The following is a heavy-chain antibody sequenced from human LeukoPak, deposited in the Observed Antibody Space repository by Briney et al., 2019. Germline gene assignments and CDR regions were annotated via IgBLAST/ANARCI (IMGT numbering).Heavy chain of an antibody. J-gene: IGHJ6*03. CDR2: IYYSGST. V-gene: IGHV4-39*07. Sequence: SETLSLTCTVSGGSISSSSYYWGWIRQPTGKGLEWIGSIYYSGSTYYNPSLKSRVTISVDTSKNQFSLKLSSVTAADTAVYYCAREDENYMDVWGKGTTVTVSS. CDR1: GGSISSSSYY. CDR3: AREDENYMDV.